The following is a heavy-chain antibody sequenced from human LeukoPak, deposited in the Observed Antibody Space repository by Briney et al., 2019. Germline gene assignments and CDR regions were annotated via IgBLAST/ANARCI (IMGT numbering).Heavy chain of an antibody. CDR2: IYYSGST. J-gene: IGHJ4*02. CDR1: GGSISSSSYY. D-gene: IGHD3-10*01. Sequence: SETLSLTCTVSGGSISSSSYYWGWIRQPPGKGLEWIGSIYYSGSTYYNPSLKSRVTISVDTSKNQFSLKLSSVTAADTAVYYCARRGATMVRGVTASYDYWGQGTLVTVSS. V-gene: IGHV4-39*01. CDR3: ARRGATMVRGVTASYDY.